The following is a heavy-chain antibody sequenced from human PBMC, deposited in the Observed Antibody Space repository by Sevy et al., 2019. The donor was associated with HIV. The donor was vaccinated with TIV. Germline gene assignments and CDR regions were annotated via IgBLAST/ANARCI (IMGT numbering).Heavy chain of an antibody. V-gene: IGHV4-39*01. CDR1: GGSVSSSSHY. Sequence: SETLSLTCTVSGGSVSSSSHYWGWIRQPPGKGLEWIGSIYHGGSTHFNPSLRSRVTIFVDTSKNQVSLKLSSVTAADTAVYFCARTPPFDAFDLWGQGTVVTVSS. CDR2: IYHGGST. CDR3: ARTPPFDAFDL. J-gene: IGHJ3*01.